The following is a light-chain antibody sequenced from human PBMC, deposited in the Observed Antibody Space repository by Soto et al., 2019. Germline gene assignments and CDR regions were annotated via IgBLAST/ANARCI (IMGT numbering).Light chain of an antibody. Sequence: EIALTQSPGTLSLSPGERATLSCRSSHSVSSNYLAWYQQKPGQAPRLLIYDVSSRATGIPDKFSGSGSGTDFTLAIRRLEPVDLAVYYCQQYGISPTFAQGTKVEI. J-gene: IGKJ1*01. CDR1: HSVSSNY. V-gene: IGKV3-20*01. CDR2: DVS. CDR3: QQYGISPT.